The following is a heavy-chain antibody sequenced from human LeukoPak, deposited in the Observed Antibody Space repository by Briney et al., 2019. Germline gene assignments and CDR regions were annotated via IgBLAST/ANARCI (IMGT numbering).Heavy chain of an antibody. CDR2: IGTDGSRT. J-gene: IGHJ3*02. Sequence: PGGSLRLSCAASGFTFSSYWMHWVSQVPGKGLVWVARIGTDGSRTTYADYVQGRFTISRDNAKNTLYLQMNSLRAEDTAVYYCARDKYGGNSNAFDIWGQGTLVTVSS. CDR1: GFTFSSYW. CDR3: ARDKYGGNSNAFDI. V-gene: IGHV3-74*01. D-gene: IGHD4-23*01.